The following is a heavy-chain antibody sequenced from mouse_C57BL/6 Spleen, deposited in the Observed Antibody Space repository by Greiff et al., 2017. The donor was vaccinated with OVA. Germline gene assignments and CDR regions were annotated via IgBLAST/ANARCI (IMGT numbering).Heavy chain of an antibody. J-gene: IGHJ2*01. Sequence: VQLQQPGAELVRPGTSVKLSCKASGYTFTSYWMHWVKQRPGQGLEWIGVIDPSDSYTNYNQKFKGKATLTVDTSSSTAYMQLSSLTSEDSAVYYCARGGDWGQGTTLTVSS. V-gene: IGHV1-59*01. CDR2: IDPSDSYT. CDR3: ARGGD. CDR1: GYTFTSYW.